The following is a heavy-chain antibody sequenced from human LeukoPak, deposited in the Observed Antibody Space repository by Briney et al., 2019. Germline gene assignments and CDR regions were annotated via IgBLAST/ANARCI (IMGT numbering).Heavy chain of an antibody. CDR2: IYYSGST. CDR1: GGSISSYH. D-gene: IGHD6-6*01. V-gene: IGHV4-59*01. J-gene: IGHJ5*02. Sequence: ASETLSLTCTVSGGSISSYHWSWLRQSPGKGLGWIGSIYYSGSTNYNPSLKSRVTISLGTSKNQFSLKLISVTAADTAVYYCARAYGGYSSSPYNWLDPWGQGTLVTVSS. CDR3: ARAYGGYSSSPYNWLDP.